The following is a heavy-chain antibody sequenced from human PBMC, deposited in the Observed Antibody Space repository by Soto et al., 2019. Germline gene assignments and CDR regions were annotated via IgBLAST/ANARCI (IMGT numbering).Heavy chain of an antibody. V-gene: IGHV4-34*01. CDR3: ARGVGYTYGFSVY. Sequence: QVQLQQWGAGLLKPSETLSLTCAVHNGSLDGYYWSWIRQPPGKGLEWIGEINHSGSTHFNPSLKSRGYTSIDTSRRQVYLTLSSVSVSDMAVYFCARGVGYTYGFSVYWGPGTMVTVS. CDR1: NGSLDGYY. CDR2: INHSGST. D-gene: IGHD5-18*01. J-gene: IGHJ4*02.